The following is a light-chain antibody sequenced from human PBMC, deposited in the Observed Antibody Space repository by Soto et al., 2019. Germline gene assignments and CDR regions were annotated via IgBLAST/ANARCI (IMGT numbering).Light chain of an antibody. Sequence: QSVLTQPRSVSGSPGQSVTISCTGTTSDVGGYNFVSWYQQHPGKAPKLIISDVNNRPSGVPDRFSGSKSGNTASLTISGLQVEDESDYYCCSYAGSYSIFGGGTKLTVL. CDR3: CSYAGSYSI. V-gene: IGLV2-11*01. J-gene: IGLJ2*01. CDR2: DVN. CDR1: TSDVGGYNF.